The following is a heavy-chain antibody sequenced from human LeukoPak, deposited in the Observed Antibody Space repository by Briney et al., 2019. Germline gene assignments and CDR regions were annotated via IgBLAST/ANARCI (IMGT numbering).Heavy chain of an antibody. D-gene: IGHD2-15*01. CDR3: ARCPPDSIGFDY. J-gene: IGHJ4*02. CDR1: GFTFSSYD. Sequence: GGSLTLSCAASGFTFSSYDMHWVRQATGKGLEWVSAIGTAGDTYYPGSVKGRFTISRENAKNSLYLQMNSLRAGDTAVYYCARCPPDSIGFDYWGQGTLVTVSS. CDR2: IGTAGDT. V-gene: IGHV3-13*01.